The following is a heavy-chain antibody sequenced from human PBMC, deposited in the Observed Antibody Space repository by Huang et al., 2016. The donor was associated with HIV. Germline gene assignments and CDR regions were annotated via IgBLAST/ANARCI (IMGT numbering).Heavy chain of an antibody. V-gene: IGHV5-51*01. CDR2: TYPGDYDT. Sequence: EVHLVQSGAEVKEPGESLKISCQASGYNFDSYWIGWVRQMPGKGLEWMVVTYPGDYDTRYDPSFQGQVTISADQSINTAYLQWSSLKASDTAIYFCARQGLWLPPTDPFDYWGQGTPVTVSA. CDR3: ARQGLWLPPTDPFDY. J-gene: IGHJ4*02. CDR1: GYNFDSYW. D-gene: IGHD3-10*01.